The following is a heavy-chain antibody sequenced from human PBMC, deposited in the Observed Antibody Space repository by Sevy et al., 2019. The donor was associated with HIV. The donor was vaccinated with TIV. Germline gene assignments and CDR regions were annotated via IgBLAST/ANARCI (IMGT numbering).Heavy chain of an antibody. J-gene: IGHJ4*02. CDR3: ARDEQRPYYYGSGNMGH. CDR2: MNPNSGKT. CDR1: GYTFTNYE. V-gene: IGHV1-8*01. D-gene: IGHD3-10*01. Sequence: ASVKVSCKASGYTFTNYEINWVRQATGQGLEWMGWMNPNSGKTGYGTQFHGRVTMTRNTSLNIAYMELSSLRSDDTAVYYCARDEQRPYYYGSGNMGHWGQGTLVTVSS.